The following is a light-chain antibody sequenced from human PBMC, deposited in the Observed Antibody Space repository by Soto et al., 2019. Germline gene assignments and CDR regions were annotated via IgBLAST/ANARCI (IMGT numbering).Light chain of an antibody. CDR3: SSYTSSNRMV. CDR2: EVS. J-gene: IGLJ1*01. CDR1: SSDVGGYNY. Sequence: QSALTQPASVSGSPGQSITISCTGTSSDVGGYNYVSWYQQHPGKAPKLMIYEVSNRPSGVSNRFSGSKSGNTASLTISGLQAEDEADYYCSSYTSSNRMVFGTGTKVTVL. V-gene: IGLV2-14*01.